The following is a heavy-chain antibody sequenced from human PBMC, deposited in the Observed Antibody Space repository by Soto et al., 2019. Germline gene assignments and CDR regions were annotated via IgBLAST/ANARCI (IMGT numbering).Heavy chain of an antibody. Sequence: GGSLRLSCAASGFTFDTYWMNWVRQAPGKGPERLSGINSDGTISSYADSVKGRFTISRDNARNTLSLQMNSLRADDTAVYYCARLSGDHSAFFSYGMDAWGQGTTVTVSS. V-gene: IGHV3-74*01. D-gene: IGHD2-21*01. CDR2: INSDGTIS. CDR3: ARLSGDHSAFFSYGMDA. J-gene: IGHJ6*02. CDR1: GFTFDTYW.